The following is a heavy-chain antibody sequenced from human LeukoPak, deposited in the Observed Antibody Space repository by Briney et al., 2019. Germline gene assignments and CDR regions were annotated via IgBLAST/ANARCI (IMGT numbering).Heavy chain of an antibody. D-gene: IGHD6-19*01. V-gene: IGHV3-20*04. CDR2: INWNGGST. Sequence: GGSLRLSCAASGFTFDDYGMSWVRQAPGKGLEWVTGINWNGGSTGYADSVKGRFTISRDNAKNSLYLQMNSLRAEDTALYYCARALNPGIAVAGSGGYWGQGTLVTVSS. J-gene: IGHJ4*02. CDR3: ARALNPGIAVAGSGGY. CDR1: GFTFDDYG.